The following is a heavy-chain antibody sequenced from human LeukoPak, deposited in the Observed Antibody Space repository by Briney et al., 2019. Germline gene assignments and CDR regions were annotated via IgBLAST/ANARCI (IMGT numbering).Heavy chain of an antibody. CDR1: GYTFTSYY. D-gene: IGHD3-22*01. CDR2: INPTGGST. Sequence: GASVKVSCKASGYTFTSYYMHWVRQAPGQGLEWMGIINPTGGSTSYAQKFQGRVTLTRDTSTTTVYMELYSLRSEDTAVYYCARGTYYYDSSGYYYGPGYWGQGTLVTVSS. V-gene: IGHV1-46*01. CDR3: ARGTYYYDSSGYYYGPGY. J-gene: IGHJ4*02.